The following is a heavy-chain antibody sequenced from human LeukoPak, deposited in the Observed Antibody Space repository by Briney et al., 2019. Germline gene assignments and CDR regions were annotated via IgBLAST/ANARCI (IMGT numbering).Heavy chain of an antibody. Sequence: GGSLRLSCAASGFTFSSYWMHWVRQAPGKGLVRVSRINSDGSSTSYADSVKGRFTISRDNAKNTLYLQMNSLRAEDTAVYYCARRGYSGMDVWGQGTTVTVSS. CDR1: GFTFSSYW. J-gene: IGHJ6*02. CDR3: ARRGYSGMDV. CDR2: INSDGSST. V-gene: IGHV3-74*01.